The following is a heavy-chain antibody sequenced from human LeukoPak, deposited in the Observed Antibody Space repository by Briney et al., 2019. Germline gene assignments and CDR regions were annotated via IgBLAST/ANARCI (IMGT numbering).Heavy chain of an antibody. V-gene: IGHV3-7*01. CDR3: ARDLGVIVHPSDC. CDR1: GFTFSSYW. CDR2: IKKDGSEK. Sequence: GGSLRLSCAASGFTFSSYWMSWVRQAPGKGLEWVASIKKDGSEKYSVDSVKGRFTISRGNAKNSLYLQMNSLRAEDTAVYYCARDLGVIVHPSDCWGQGTLVTVSS. J-gene: IGHJ4*02. D-gene: IGHD3-16*02.